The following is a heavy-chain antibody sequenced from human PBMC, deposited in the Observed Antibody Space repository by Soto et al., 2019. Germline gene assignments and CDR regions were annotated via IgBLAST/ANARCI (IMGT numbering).Heavy chain of an antibody. CDR2: IYYSGTT. V-gene: IGHV4-30-4*01. J-gene: IGHJ6*02. CDR1: GGSISRGDYY. Sequence: SETLSLTCTVSGGSISRGDYYWSWIRQPPGKGLEWIGYIYYSGTTYYNPSLKSRVTISVDTSENQFSLKLSSVTAADTAVYFCARALIQLWPHYYYGMDVWGQGTTVTVSS. CDR3: ARALIQLWPHYYYGMDV. D-gene: IGHD5-18*01.